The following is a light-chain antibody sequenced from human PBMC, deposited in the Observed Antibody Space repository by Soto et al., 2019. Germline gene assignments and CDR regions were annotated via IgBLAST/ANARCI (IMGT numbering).Light chain of an antibody. Sequence: EIVLTQSPATLSLSPGERATLSCRASQSVSSFLAWYQQKPGQAPRLLIYDASNKATGIPARFSGSGSGTDFTLTINSLEPDDFAVYYCQQRSNWPLTFGGGTKVAIK. V-gene: IGKV3-11*01. CDR3: QQRSNWPLT. J-gene: IGKJ4*01. CDR2: DAS. CDR1: QSVSSF.